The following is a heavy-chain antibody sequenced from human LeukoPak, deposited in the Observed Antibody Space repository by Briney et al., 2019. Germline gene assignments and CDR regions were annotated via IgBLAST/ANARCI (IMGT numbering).Heavy chain of an antibody. CDR2: INSDGSIT. CDR1: GFTFRIYD. D-gene: IGHD5-18*01. CDR3: ARDAVDTANAV. Sequence: PGGSLRLSCAASGFTFRIYDMSWVRQAPGKGLVWVSHINSDGSITSYADSVKGRFTISRDNAKNTLYLQMNSLRAEDTAVYYCARDAVDTANAVWGQGTTVTVSS. V-gene: IGHV3-74*01. J-gene: IGHJ6*02.